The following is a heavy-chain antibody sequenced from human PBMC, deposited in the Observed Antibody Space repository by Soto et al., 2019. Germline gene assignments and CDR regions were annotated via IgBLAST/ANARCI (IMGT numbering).Heavy chain of an antibody. D-gene: IGHD4-17*01. Sequence: PGGSLRLSCAASGFTFSGSAMHWVRQASGKGLEWVGRIRSKANSYATAYAASVKGRFTISRDDSKNTAYLQMNSLKTEDTAVYYCTRHFYDYGDYYSEYFQHWGQGTLVTVSS. CDR2: IRSKANSYAT. CDR1: GFTFSGSA. V-gene: IGHV3-73*01. J-gene: IGHJ1*01. CDR3: TRHFYDYGDYYSEYFQH.